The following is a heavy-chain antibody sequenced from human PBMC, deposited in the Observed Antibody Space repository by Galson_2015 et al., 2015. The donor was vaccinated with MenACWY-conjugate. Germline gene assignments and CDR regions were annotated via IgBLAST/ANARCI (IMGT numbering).Heavy chain of an antibody. D-gene: IGHD2-15*01. CDR3: GRRRPRDIGGGFDI. J-gene: IGHJ6*04. V-gene: IGHV4-39*01. Sequence: ETLSLTCTVSGGSITSHDFYCGWFRQPPGKGLEWIGNIHYSGGTYHNPSLKSRITTSVDTSKNQFSLNLASVTAADTAVYYCGRRRPRDIGGGFDIWGKGTTVTVSS. CDR2: IHYSGGT. CDR1: GGSITSHDFY.